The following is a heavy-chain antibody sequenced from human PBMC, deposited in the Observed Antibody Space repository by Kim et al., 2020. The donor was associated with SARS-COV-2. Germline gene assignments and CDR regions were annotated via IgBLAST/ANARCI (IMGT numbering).Heavy chain of an antibody. CDR3: AKAPADGDYYY. CDR1: GFIFRNYG. CDR2: IWYDGSNK. V-gene: IGHV3-33*06. Sequence: GGSLRLSCAASGFIFRNYGMHWVRQAPGKGLEWVAVIWYDGSNKYYADSVKGRFTISRDNSKNTLYLQMNSLRAEDTAVYYCAKAPADGDYYYWGQGTLVTFSS. J-gene: IGHJ4*02. D-gene: IGHD4-17*01.